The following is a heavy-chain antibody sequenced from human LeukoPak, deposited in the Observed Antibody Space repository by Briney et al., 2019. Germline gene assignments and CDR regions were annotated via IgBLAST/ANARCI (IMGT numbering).Heavy chain of an antibody. CDR3: ATESYSGSYLYAFDI. CDR1: GYTFTSYY. D-gene: IGHD1-26*01. V-gene: IGHV1-46*01. J-gene: IGHJ3*02. CDR2: INPSGGST. Sequence: ASVKVSCKASGYTFTSYYMHWVRQAPGQGLEWMGIINPSGGSTSYAQKFQGRVTMTEDTSTDTAYMELSSLGSEDTAVYYCATESYSGSYLYAFDIWGQGTMVTVSS.